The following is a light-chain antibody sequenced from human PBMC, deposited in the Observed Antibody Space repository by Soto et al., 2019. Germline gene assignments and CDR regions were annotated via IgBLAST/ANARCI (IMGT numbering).Light chain of an antibody. CDR3: GTWDSSLSAWV. CDR1: SSYIGNNY. J-gene: IGLJ3*02. CDR2: DNN. Sequence: QSVLTQPPSVSAAPGQKVTISCCGSSSYIGNNYVSWYQQLPGTAPKLLIYDNNKRPSGIPDRFSGSKSGTSATLGITGLQTGDEADYYCGTWDSSLSAWVFGGGTKLTVL. V-gene: IGLV1-51*01.